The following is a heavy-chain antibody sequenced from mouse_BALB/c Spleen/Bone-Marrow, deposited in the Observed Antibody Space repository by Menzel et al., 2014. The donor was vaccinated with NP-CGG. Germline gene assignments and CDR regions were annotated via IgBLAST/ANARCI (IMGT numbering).Heavy chain of an antibody. CDR1: GFNIKDTY. V-gene: IGHV14-3*02. CDR2: IDPANGNT. Sequence: VQLQQSGAELVKPGASVKLSCTASGFNIKDTYMHWVKQRPEQGLEWIGRIDPANGNTKYDPKFQGKATITADTSSNTAYLQLSSLTSEDTAVYYGAGFEITKEEGYYYAMDYWGQGTSVTVSS. D-gene: IGHD2-4*01. J-gene: IGHJ4*01. CDR3: AGFEITKEEGYYYAMDY.